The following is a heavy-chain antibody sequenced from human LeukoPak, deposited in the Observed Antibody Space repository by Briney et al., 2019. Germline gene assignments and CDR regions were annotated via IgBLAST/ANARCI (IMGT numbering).Heavy chain of an antibody. CDR1: GFTFSSYA. Sequence: GGSLRLSCAASGFTFSSYAMHWVRQAPGKGLEWVAVISYDGSSKYYADSVKGRFTISRDNSKNTLYLQMNSLRAEDTAVYYCARDRADCSGGSCFHYFDYWGQGTLVTVSS. CDR3: ARDRADCSGGSCFHYFDY. V-gene: IGHV3-30*04. J-gene: IGHJ4*02. D-gene: IGHD2-15*01. CDR2: ISYDGSSK.